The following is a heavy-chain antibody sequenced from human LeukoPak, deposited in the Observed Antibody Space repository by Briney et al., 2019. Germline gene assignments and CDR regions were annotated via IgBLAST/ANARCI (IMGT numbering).Heavy chain of an antibody. V-gene: IGHV4-31*03. CDR2: IYYSGST. CDR3: AWSLGELSASPYYYGMDV. Sequence: PSETLSLTCTVSGGSISSGGYCWSWIRQHPGKGLEWIGYIYYSGSTYYNPSLKSRVTISVDTSKNQFSLKLSSVTAADTAVYYCAWSLGELSASPYYYGMDVWGQGTTVAVSS. D-gene: IGHD3-16*02. J-gene: IGHJ6*02. CDR1: GGSISSGGYC.